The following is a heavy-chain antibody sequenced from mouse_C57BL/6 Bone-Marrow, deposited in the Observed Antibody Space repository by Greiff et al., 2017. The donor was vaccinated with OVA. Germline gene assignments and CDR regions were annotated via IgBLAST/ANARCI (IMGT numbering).Heavy chain of an antibody. V-gene: IGHV14-4*01. Sequence: VQLQQSGAELVRPGASVKLSCTASGFNIKADSMHWVKQRPEQGLEWIGWFDRENGDNEYASKFQGKATLTADTSSNTAELQLCSLTADATAVYDCTTFYRGYAMDYWGQGTSVTVSS. CDR3: TTFYRGYAMDY. CDR2: FDRENGDN. D-gene: IGHD2-1*01. CDR1: GFNIKADS. J-gene: IGHJ4*01.